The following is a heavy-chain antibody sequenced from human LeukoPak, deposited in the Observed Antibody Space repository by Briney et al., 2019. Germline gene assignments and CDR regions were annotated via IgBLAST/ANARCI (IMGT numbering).Heavy chain of an antibody. V-gene: IGHV3-21*01. D-gene: IGHD3-22*01. CDR3: ARGPTYYYDSSGSTTDY. CDR2: ISISSSYT. Sequence: GGSLRLSCAASGFTFSSYSMNWVRQAPGKGLEWVSSISISSSYTYYADSVKGRFTISRDNAKNSLYLQMNSLRAEDTAVYYCARGPTYYYDSSGSTTDYWGQGTLVTVSS. CDR1: GFTFSSYS. J-gene: IGHJ4*02.